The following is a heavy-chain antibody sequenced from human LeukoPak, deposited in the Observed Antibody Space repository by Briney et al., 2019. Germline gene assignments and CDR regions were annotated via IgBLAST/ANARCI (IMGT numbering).Heavy chain of an antibody. CDR2: IYYSGST. J-gene: IGHJ4*02. V-gene: IGHV4-39*07. CDR3: ARVFPTIFGVAHKYFDY. CDR1: GGSISSGSYA. Sequence: SETLSLTCTVSGGSISSGSYAWGWFRQPPGKGLEWIGRIYYSGSTYYNPSLKSRVTISVDTSKNQSSLKLSSATAADTAVYYCARVFPTIFGVAHKYFDYWGQGTLVTVSS. D-gene: IGHD3-3*01.